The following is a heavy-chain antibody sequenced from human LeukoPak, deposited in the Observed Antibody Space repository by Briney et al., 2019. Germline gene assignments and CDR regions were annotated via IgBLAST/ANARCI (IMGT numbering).Heavy chain of an antibody. CDR2: ISSSSSYI. CDR1: GFTFSSYS. Sequence: GGSLRLSCAASGFTFSSYSMNWVRQAPGKGLEWVSSISSSSSYIYYADSVRGRFTISRDNAKNSLYLQMNSLRAEDTAVYYCARGSYDFWSSHDIYWGQGTLVTVSS. V-gene: IGHV3-21*01. J-gene: IGHJ4*02. CDR3: ARGSYDFWSSHDIY. D-gene: IGHD3-3*01.